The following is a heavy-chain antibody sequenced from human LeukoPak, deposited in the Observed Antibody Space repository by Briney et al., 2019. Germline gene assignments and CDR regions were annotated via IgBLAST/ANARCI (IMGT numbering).Heavy chain of an antibody. CDR3: VGDILVMGY. V-gene: IGHV3-74*01. D-gene: IGHD2-8*02. CDR2: ISSDGTDT. Sequence: GGSLRLSCAASGFTFSGYWMHWVRRAPGKGLVWVSGISSDGTDTNYADSVKGRFTISRDNAKNTLYLQMNSLRADDTAVYYRVGDILVMGYSGQGTPVTVSS. CDR1: GFTFSGYW. J-gene: IGHJ4*02.